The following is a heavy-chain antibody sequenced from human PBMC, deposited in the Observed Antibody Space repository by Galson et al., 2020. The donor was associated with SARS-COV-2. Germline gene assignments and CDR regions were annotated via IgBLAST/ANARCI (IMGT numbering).Heavy chain of an antibody. V-gene: IGHV1-18*01. CDR2: IDIRNGNT. Sequence: ASVKVSCKASDYSYPSYGISWLRQAPGQGLEWMGWIDIRNGNTDSTQRFQGRLTMTTDTSTTTAYMELRSLRSDDTAVYYCARDWGPYDSGSSYWLLDFWGQGTLVTVSS. D-gene: IGHD3-10*01. CDR3: ARDWGPYDSGSSYWLLDF. J-gene: IGHJ4*02. CDR1: DYSYPSYG.